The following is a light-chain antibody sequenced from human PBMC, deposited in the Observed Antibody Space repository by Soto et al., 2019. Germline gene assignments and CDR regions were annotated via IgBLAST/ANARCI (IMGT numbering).Light chain of an antibody. CDR2: GAS. Sequence: DMVRTQSPATLSVSPGESATLSCRATQRVSSDLAWYQQKPGQAPRLLIYGASTRATDIAGRFSGSGSGTEFTLTISSLQSEDSAVYYCQQYANWPPTFGQGTKLEI. J-gene: IGKJ2*01. V-gene: IGKV3-15*01. CDR1: QRVSSD. CDR3: QQYANWPPT.